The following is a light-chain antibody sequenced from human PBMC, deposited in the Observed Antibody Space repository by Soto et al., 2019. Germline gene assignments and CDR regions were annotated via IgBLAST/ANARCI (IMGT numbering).Light chain of an antibody. CDR2: AAS. Sequence: IQLTQSPSSLSASVGDRVTITCRASQGISSYLAWYQQKPGKAPKLLIYAASTLQSGVPSRFSCSGSGTDFTLTISSLQPEDFATYYCQQLNSDPLFTFGPGTKVDIK. V-gene: IGKV1-9*01. J-gene: IGKJ3*01. CDR3: QQLNSDPLFT. CDR1: QGISSY.